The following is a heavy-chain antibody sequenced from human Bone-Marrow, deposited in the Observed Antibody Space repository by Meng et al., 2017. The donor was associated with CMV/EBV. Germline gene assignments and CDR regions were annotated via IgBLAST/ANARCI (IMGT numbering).Heavy chain of an antibody. CDR2: IIPIFGTA. V-gene: IGHV1-69*05. CDR3: ARGRSSTSFMDY. Sequence: SVKVSCKASGGTFSSYAISWVRQAPGQGLEWMGGIIPIFGTANYAQKFQGRVTITTNESTSTAYMELSSLRSEDTAVYYCARGRSSTSFMDYWGQGTLDTVSS. D-gene: IGHD2-2*01. CDR1: GGTFSSYA. J-gene: IGHJ4*02.